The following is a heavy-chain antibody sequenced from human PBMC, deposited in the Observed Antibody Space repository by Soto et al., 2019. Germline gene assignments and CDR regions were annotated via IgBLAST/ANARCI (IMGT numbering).Heavy chain of an antibody. CDR2: IIPIFGNA. D-gene: IGHD3-10*01. CDR1: GGTFSSYA. V-gene: IGHV1-69*01. Sequence: QVQLVQSGAEVKKPGSSVKVSCKASGGTFSSYAISWVRQAPGQGREWMGGIIPIFGNANYAQKFQGRVTITADESTSTAYMELSSLRSEYTAVYYCARAAGFGEYSYYYYYGMDVWGQGTTVTVSS. J-gene: IGHJ6*02. CDR3: ARAAGFGEYSYYYYYGMDV.